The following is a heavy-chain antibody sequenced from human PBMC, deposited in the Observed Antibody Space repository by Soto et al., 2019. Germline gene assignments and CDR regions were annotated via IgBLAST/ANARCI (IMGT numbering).Heavy chain of an antibody. CDR3: ARHGSIGARLNYFDP. CDR1: GYNFASFW. CDR2: IYPGDSDT. J-gene: IGHJ5*02. V-gene: IGHV5-51*01. Sequence: PGESLKISCQGSGYNFASFWIGWVRHMPGKGLEWMGIIYPGDSDTKYSPSFQGQVTISADKSISTAYLQWSSLKASDTAIYYCARHGSIGARLNYFDPWGQGTQVTVS. D-gene: IGHD6-6*01.